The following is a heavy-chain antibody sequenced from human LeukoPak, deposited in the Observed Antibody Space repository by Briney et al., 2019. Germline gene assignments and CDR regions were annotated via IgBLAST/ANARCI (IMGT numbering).Heavy chain of an antibody. CDR3: ARGGSIAVVVAPAPNPFDI. Sequence: AASVKLSCKASGYTFTSSYIHWVRPAPGQGLEWMGKINPSGGSTNYAQKFQGRVTMTRDTSTSTVYLELSSLRSDDTAVYYCARGGSIAVVVAPAPNPFDIWGQGTLVTVSS. D-gene: IGHD2-15*01. J-gene: IGHJ3*02. V-gene: IGHV1-46*01. CDR1: GYTFTSSY. CDR2: INPSGGST.